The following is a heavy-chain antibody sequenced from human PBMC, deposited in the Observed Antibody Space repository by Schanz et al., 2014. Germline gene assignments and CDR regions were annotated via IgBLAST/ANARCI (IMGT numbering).Heavy chain of an antibody. CDR1: GFTVSKNY. CDR2: MSGSGSTA. CDR3: AKDLYNYGIFDS. D-gene: IGHD3-16*01. V-gene: IGHV3-23*04. Sequence: EVQLVESGGGLVQPGGSLRLSCAASGFTVSKNYMSWVRQAPGKGLEWVSGMSGSGSTADYADSVKGRFTISRDNSRKTLYLQMNSLRADDTAVYYCAKDLYNYGIFDSWGQGTLXTVSS. J-gene: IGHJ5*01.